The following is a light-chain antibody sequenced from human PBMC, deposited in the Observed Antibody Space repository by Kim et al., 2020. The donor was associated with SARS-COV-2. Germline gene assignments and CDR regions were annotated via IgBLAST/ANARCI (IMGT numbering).Light chain of an antibody. Sequence: PGQTTRITCAGDALAKKYAYWYQQKPGQDPVLVIYKDSARPSGIPEQFSGSRSGTTVTLTISGVQAEDEADYYCQSADSSDTYVVFGGGTQLTVL. CDR1: ALAKKY. V-gene: IGLV3-25*03. CDR3: QSADSSDTYVV. J-gene: IGLJ2*01. CDR2: KDS.